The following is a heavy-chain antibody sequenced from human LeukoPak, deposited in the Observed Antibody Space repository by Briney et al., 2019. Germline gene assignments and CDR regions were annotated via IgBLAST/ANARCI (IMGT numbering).Heavy chain of an antibody. CDR3: ARVYGGNGLYFDY. CDR2: IYYSGST. D-gene: IGHD4-23*01. Sequence: SETLSLTCAVSGGSISSYYWSWIRQPPGKGLEWIGYIYYSGSTNYNPSLKSRVTISVDTSKNQFSLKLSSVTAADTAVYYCARVYGGNGLYFDYWGQGTLVTVSS. V-gene: IGHV4-59*01. CDR1: GGSISSYY. J-gene: IGHJ4*02.